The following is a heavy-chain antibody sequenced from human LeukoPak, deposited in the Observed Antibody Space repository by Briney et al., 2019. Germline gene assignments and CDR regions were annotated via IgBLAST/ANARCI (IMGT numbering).Heavy chain of an antibody. CDR3: ARAFGYSGYENYFDY. CDR2: INPNSGGT. D-gene: IGHD5-12*01. J-gene: IGHJ4*02. CDR1: GYTFTGYY. V-gene: IGHV1-2*02. Sequence: SVKVSCKASGYTFTGYYMHWVRQAPGQGVEGMGWINPNSGGTNYAQKFQGRVTMTRDTSISTAYMELSRLRSDDTAVYYCARAFGYSGYENYFDYWGQGTLVTVSS.